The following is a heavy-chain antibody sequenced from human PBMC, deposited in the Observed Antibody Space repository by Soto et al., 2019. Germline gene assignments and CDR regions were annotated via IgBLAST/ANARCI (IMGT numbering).Heavy chain of an antibody. J-gene: IGHJ4*02. CDR1: GFTFSSYG. Sequence: QVQLVESGGGVVQPGRSLRLSCAASGFTFSSYGMHWVRQAPGKGLEWVAVISYDGSNKYYADSVKGRFTISRDNSKNTLYLQMNSLRAEDTAVYYCARAEYQPLLYPRAYFDYWGQGTLVTVSS. CDR2: ISYDGSNK. D-gene: IGHD2-2*02. V-gene: IGHV3-30*03. CDR3: ARAEYQPLLYPRAYFDY.